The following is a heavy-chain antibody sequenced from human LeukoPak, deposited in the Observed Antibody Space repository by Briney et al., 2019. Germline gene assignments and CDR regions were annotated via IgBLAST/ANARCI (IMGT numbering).Heavy chain of an antibody. Sequence: GGSLRLSCAASGFTFSGSAMHWVRQAPGKGLEWVAFIRYDGDIKYYADSVKGRFTISRDNSKNTLYLQMNSLTAEDTAVYYCAKGEGWQQPYYYYMDVWGKGTTVTISS. D-gene: IGHD6-13*01. V-gene: IGHV3-30*02. CDR2: IRYDGDIK. CDR1: GFTFSGSA. CDR3: AKGEGWQQPYYYYMDV. J-gene: IGHJ6*03.